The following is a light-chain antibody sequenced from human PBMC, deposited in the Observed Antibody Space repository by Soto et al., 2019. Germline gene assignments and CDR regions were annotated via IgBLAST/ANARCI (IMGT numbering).Light chain of an antibody. V-gene: IGLV2-14*01. Sequence: QSVLTQPASVSGSPGQSITISCTGTSSDVGGYNYVSWYQQQSGKAPKLMIHEVSNRPSGVSNRFSGSKSGNTASLTISGLQAEDVADYYCSSFTSSLAYVFGIGTKVTVL. CDR3: SSFTSSLAYV. CDR1: SSDVGGYNY. J-gene: IGLJ1*01. CDR2: EVS.